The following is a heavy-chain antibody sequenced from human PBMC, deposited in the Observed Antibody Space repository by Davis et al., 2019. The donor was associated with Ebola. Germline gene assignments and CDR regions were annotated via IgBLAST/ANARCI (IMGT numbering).Heavy chain of an antibody. D-gene: IGHD1-26*01. J-gene: IGHJ4*02. CDR3: ASPTDVSDN. CDR1: GGSISSSNW. V-gene: IGHV4-4*02. CDR2: IYHSGST. Sequence: PSETLSLTCAVSGGSISSSNWWSWVRQPPGKGLEWIGEIYHSGSTNYNPSLKSRISISVDTSKNQFSLKLSSVTAADTAVYYCASPTDVSDNWGQGALVTVSS.